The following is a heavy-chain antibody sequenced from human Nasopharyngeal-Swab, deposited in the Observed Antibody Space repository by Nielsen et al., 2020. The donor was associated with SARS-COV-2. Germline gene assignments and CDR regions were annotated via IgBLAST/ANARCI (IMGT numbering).Heavy chain of an antibody. Sequence: KVSCKASGGTFSSYAISWVRQAPRQGLEWMGRIIPILGIANYAQKFQGRVTITADKSTSTAYMELSSLRSEDTAVYYCARDPRYGSADMYSPDYWGQGTLVTVSS. J-gene: IGHJ4*02. CDR3: ARDPRYGSADMYSPDY. V-gene: IGHV1-69*04. CDR1: GGTFSSYA. CDR2: IIPILGIA. D-gene: IGHD3-10*01.